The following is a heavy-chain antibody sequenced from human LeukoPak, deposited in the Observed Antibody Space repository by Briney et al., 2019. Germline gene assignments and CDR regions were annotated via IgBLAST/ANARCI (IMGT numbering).Heavy chain of an antibody. V-gene: IGHV4-59*01. Sequence: SETLSLTCTVSGGSISSYYWSWIRQLPGKGLEWIGYIYYSGSTNYNPSLKSRVTISVDTSKNQFSLKLSSVTAADTAVYYCAREGRSSSSKGFDYWGQGTLVTVSS. J-gene: IGHJ4*02. CDR2: IYYSGST. CDR1: GGSISSYY. D-gene: IGHD6-6*01. CDR3: AREGRSSSSKGFDY.